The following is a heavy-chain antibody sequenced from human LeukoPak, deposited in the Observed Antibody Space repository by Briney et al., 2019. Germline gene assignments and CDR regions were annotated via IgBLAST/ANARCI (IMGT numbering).Heavy chain of an antibody. CDR2: ISWNSGSI. V-gene: IGHV3-9*01. CDR3: AKDMTGGYYYYYGMDV. J-gene: IGHJ6*02. Sequence: GRSLRLSCAASGFTFDDYAVHWVRQAPGKGLEWVSGISWNSGSIGYADSVKGRFTISRDNAKNSLYLQMNSLRAEDTALYYCAKDMTGGYYYYYGMDVWGQGTTVTVSS. CDR1: GFTFDDYA. D-gene: IGHD2-15*01.